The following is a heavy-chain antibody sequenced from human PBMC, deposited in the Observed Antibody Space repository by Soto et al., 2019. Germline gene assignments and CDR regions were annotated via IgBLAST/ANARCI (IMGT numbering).Heavy chain of an antibody. D-gene: IGHD5-18*01. CDR3: AHRPYGYKSYFDY. CDR2: IYWDDDK. Sequence: QITLKESGPTLVKPTQTLTLTCTFSGFSLSTRGVGVGWIRQPPGRALEWLALIYWDDDKRYSPSLNNRLTITRDTSKIQVVLPITNMDPVDTATYYCAHRPYGYKSYFDYWGQGTLVTVSS. V-gene: IGHV2-5*02. J-gene: IGHJ4*02. CDR1: GFSLSTRGVG.